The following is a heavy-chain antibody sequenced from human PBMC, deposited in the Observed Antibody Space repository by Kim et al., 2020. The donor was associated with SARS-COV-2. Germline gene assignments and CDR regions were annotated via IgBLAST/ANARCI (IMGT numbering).Heavy chain of an antibody. CDR1: GGSFSGCY. V-gene: IGHV4-34*01. J-gene: IGHJ4*02. CDR2: INHSGRT. CDR3: ARRLSNTSGWGSHYCDL. Sequence: SETLSLTCAVYGGSFSGCYWSWIRQPPGKGLEWIGEINHSGRTNYNQSLKSRVTISVDTSKNQFSLKLTSVTAAATAVYYCARRLSNTSGWGSHYCDLWGQGTLFTVSP. D-gene: IGHD3-10*01.